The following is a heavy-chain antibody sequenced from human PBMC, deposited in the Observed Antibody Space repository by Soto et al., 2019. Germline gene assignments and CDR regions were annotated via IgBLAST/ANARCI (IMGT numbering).Heavy chain of an antibody. D-gene: IGHD2-15*01. CDR1: GFTFSSYG. Sequence: QVQLVESGGGVVQPGRSLRLSCAASGFTFSSYGMHWVRQAPGKGLEWVAVISYDGSNKYYADSVKGRFTISRDISKNTLYLQMNSLRAEDTAVYYCAKGGNMRWLPYFDYWGQGTLVTVSS. J-gene: IGHJ4*02. CDR3: AKGGNMRWLPYFDY. V-gene: IGHV3-30*18. CDR2: ISYDGSNK.